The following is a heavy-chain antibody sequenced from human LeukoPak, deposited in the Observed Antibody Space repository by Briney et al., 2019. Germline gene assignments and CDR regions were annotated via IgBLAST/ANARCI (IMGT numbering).Heavy chain of an antibody. CDR2: IIPIFGTA. V-gene: IGHV1-69*06. CDR1: GGTFSSYA. D-gene: IGHD1-7*01. CDR3: ARNYELIPAFDI. J-gene: IGHJ3*02. Sequence: GSSVKVSCKASGGTFSSYAISWVRQAPGQGLEWMGGIIPIFGTANYAQKFQGRVTITADKSTSTAYMELSSLRSEDTAVYYCARNYELIPAFDIWGQGTMVTVSS.